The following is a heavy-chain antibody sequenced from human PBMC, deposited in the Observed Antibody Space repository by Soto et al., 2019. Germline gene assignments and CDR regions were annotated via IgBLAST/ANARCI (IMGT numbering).Heavy chain of an antibody. V-gene: IGHV1-69*12. CDR2: IIPMSGAT. CDR3: AREGSEIDY. J-gene: IGHJ4*02. D-gene: IGHD2-15*01. Sequence: QVQLVQSGAEVKKPGSSVKVSCKASGGTFSSYALSWVRQAPGQGLEWMGGIIPMSGATNYAQQFQGRATCNEIECENTTSMEQNSLISELTAVSYGAREGSEIDYWGQGTLVTVSS. CDR1: GGTFSSYA.